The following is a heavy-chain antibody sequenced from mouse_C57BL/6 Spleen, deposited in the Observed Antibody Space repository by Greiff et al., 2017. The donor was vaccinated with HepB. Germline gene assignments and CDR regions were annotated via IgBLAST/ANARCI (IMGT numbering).Heavy chain of an antibody. CDR3: ARGIYYDYRYYAMDY. J-gene: IGHJ4*01. Sequence: EVQRVESGGGLVKPGGSLKLSCAASGFTFSDYGMHWVRQAPEKGLEWVAYISSGSSTIYYADTVKGRFTISRDNAKNTLFLQMTSLRSEDTAMYYCARGIYYDYRYYAMDYWGQGTSVTVSS. CDR2: ISSGSSTI. D-gene: IGHD2-4*01. CDR1: GFTFSDYG. V-gene: IGHV5-17*01.